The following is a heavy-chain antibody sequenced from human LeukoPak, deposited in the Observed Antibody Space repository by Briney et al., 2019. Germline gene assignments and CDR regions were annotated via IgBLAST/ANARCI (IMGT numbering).Heavy chain of an antibody. V-gene: IGHV1-18*01. CDR3: ATSSGAAAGT. D-gene: IGHD6-13*01. CDR2: IGAYNGYT. J-gene: IGHJ6*02. Sequence: ASVKVSCKGSGYTFSNYGINWVRQVPGQGLEWMGWIGAYNGYTIYADNLQGRVTVTTDTSTSTAHMELRSLRSDDTAVYYCATSSGAAAGTWGQGTTVTVSS. CDR1: GYTFSNYG.